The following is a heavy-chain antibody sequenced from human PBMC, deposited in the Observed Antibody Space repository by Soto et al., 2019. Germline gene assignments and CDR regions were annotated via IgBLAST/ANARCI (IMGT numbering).Heavy chain of an antibody. CDR3: STWGGY. Sequence: EVQLVESGGGLVKPGGSLRLSCAASGFSFSTAWMSWVRQAPGKGLEWVGRIKTATEGGTTNFAAPVKGRFTISRDDSKNMLYLQMSSLKTDDTAVYYCSTWGGYWGQGTLVTVSS. CDR2: IKTATEGGTT. V-gene: IGHV3-15*06. J-gene: IGHJ4*02. CDR1: GFSFSTAW. D-gene: IGHD3-16*01.